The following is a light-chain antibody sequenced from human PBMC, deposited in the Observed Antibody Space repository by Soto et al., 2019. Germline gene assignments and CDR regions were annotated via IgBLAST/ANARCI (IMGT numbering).Light chain of an antibody. CDR3: QQYGSSPKP. CDR1: QTFRNNY. CDR2: DAS. Sequence: EVGWPQSPCTLSLSPGERAGLSCGSSQTFRNNYLAWYQQKPGQAPRLLIYDASSRATGIPDRFSGGGSGTDFTLTISRLEPEDFAVYYCQQYGSSPKPFGQGTRLEIK. V-gene: IGKV3-20*01. J-gene: IGKJ5*01.